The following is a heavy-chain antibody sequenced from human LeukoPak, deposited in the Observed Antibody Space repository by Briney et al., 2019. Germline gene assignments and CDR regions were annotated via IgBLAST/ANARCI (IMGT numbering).Heavy chain of an antibody. D-gene: IGHD2-2*01. CDR3: ARERATSTSTWSFDY. CDR1: GFSSSSYG. J-gene: IGHJ4*02. V-gene: IGHV3-30*03. CDR2: ISYDGNKE. Sequence: GRSLRLSCAASGFSSSSYGMHWVRQAPGKGLEWVAVISYDGNKEYYVDSVKGRFTISRDNSKNMLYLQMDSLRAEDTAVYHCARERATSTSTWSFDYWGQGTLVTVSS.